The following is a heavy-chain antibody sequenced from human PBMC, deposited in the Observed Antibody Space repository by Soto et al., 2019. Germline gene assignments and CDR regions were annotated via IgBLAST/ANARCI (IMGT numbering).Heavy chain of an antibody. CDR2: ISYDGSNK. J-gene: IGHJ6*02. CDR1: GFTFSSYA. D-gene: IGHD6-13*01. Sequence: QVQLVESGGGVVQPGRSLRLSCAASGFTFSSYAMHWVRQAPGKGLEWVAVISYDGSNKYYADSVKGRFTISRDNSKNTLYPQMNSLRAEDTAVYYCARDCLSQLDHYYYYGMDVWGQGTTVTVSS. V-gene: IGHV3-30-3*01. CDR3: ARDCLSQLDHYYYYGMDV.